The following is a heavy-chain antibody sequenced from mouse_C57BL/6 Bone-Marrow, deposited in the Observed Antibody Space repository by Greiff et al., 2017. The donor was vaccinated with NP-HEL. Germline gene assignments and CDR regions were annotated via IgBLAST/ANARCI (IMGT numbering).Heavy chain of an antibody. CDR2: INPNNGGT. J-gene: IGHJ4*01. Sequence: EVQLQQSGPELVKPGASVKISCKASGYTFTDYYMNWVKQSHGKSLEWIGDINPNNGGTSYNQKFKGKATLTVDKSSSTAYMELRILTSEDSAVYYGARSRTNWSYARDYWGQGTSVTVSS. V-gene: IGHV1-26*01. CDR3: ARSRTNWSYARDY. CDR1: GYTFTDYY. D-gene: IGHD4-1*01.